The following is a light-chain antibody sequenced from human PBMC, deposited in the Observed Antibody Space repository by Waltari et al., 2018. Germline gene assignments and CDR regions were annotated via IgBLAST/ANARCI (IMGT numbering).Light chain of an antibody. CDR3: QQYDGIVLT. CDR2: GAS. CDR1: HIVSTIS. Sequence: TLTCRASHIVSTISLSGYQQKPGQAPRLLIFGASNRATGIPDRFSGSGSGTNFTLTISRLEPEDFAVYYCQQYDGIVLTFGGGTKVEI. J-gene: IGKJ4*01. V-gene: IGKV3-20*01.